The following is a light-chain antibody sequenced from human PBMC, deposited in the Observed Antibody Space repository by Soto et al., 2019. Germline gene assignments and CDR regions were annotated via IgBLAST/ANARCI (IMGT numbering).Light chain of an antibody. V-gene: IGLV1-47*01. J-gene: IGLJ7*01. CDR3: AAWDDSLSGAV. CDR1: SSNIGSNY. Sequence: QSVLTQPPSASGTPGQRVTFSCSGSSSNIGSNYVYWYQQLPGTAPKLLIYRNSQRPSGVPDRFSGSKSGTSASLAISGLRPEDEADYYCAAWDDSLSGAVFGGGTQLTVL. CDR2: RNS.